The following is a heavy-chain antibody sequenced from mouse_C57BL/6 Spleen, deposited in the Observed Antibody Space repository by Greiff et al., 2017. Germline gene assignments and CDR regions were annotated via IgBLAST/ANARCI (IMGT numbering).Heavy chain of an antibody. Sequence: QVQLQQPGAELVRPGTSVKLSCKASGYTFTSYWMNWVKQRPGQGLEWIGVIDPSASYTNYNQKFKGKATLTVDTSSSTAYIQLRSLTSGDSAVNYCARFTTVVADYWGQGTTLTVSS. V-gene: IGHV1-59*01. CDR1: GYTFTSYW. CDR3: ARFTTVVADY. CDR2: IDPSASYT. J-gene: IGHJ2*01. D-gene: IGHD1-1*01.